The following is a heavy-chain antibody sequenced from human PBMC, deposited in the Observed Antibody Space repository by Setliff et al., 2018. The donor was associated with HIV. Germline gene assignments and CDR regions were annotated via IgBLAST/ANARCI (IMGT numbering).Heavy chain of an antibody. CDR3: ARDPSQSGNAGWFDH. D-gene: IGHD3-3*01. J-gene: IGHJ5*02. V-gene: IGHV4-59*01. CDR2: IYYSGST. Sequence: SETLSLTCTVSGGSISSYYWSWLRQPPGKGLGWIGYIYYSGSTNYNPSLKSRVTISVDTSKNQFSLKLSSVTAADTAVYYCARDPSQSGNAGWFDHWGQGTLVTVSS. CDR1: GGSISSYY.